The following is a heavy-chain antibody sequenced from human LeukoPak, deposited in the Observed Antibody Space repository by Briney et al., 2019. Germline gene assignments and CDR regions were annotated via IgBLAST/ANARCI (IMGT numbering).Heavy chain of an antibody. V-gene: IGHV1-69*13. Sequence: ASVKVSCKASGGTFSSYAISWVRQAPGQGLEWMGGIIPIFGTANYAQKFQGRVTITADESTSTAYMELSSLRAEDTAVYYCAKDKGIAAAPLDYMDVWGKGTTVTVSS. D-gene: IGHD6-13*01. CDR2: IIPIFGTA. CDR3: AKDKGIAAAPLDYMDV. J-gene: IGHJ6*03. CDR1: GGTFSSYA.